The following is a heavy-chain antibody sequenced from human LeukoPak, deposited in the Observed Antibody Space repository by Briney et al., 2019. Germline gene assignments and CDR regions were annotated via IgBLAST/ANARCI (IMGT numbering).Heavy chain of an antibody. CDR1: GFTFSSYG. D-gene: IGHD6-13*01. CDR2: IWYGGSNK. J-gene: IGHJ3*02. V-gene: IGHV3-33*06. Sequence: GGSLRLSCAASGFTFSSYGMHWVRQAPGKGLEWVAVIWYGGSNKYYADSVKGRFTISRDNSKDTLYLQMNSLRAEDTAVYYCAKEPSRSYSSSWYTGAFDIWGQGTMVTVSS. CDR3: AKEPSRSYSSSWYTGAFDI.